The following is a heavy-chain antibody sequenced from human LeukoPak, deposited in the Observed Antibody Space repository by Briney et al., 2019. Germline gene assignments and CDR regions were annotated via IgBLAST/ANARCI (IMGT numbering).Heavy chain of an antibody. CDR2: IYYSGST. V-gene: IGHV4-39*07. Sequence: SETLSLTCTVSGGSISSSSYYWGWIRQPPGKGLGWIGSIYYSGSTYYNPSLKSRVTISVDTSKNQFSLKLSSVTAADTAVYYCARDHSGSSSCFDYWGQGTLVTVSS. CDR3: ARDHSGSSSCFDY. CDR1: GGSISSSSYY. J-gene: IGHJ4*02. D-gene: IGHD6-13*01.